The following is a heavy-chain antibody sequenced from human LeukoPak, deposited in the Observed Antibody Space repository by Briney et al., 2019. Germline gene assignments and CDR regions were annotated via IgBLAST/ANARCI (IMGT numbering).Heavy chain of an antibody. J-gene: IGHJ5*02. CDR1: GGSISSSSYY. D-gene: IGHD2-2*01. CDR2: IYYSGST. CDR3: ARRDRYCSSTSCYGHRFDP. Sequence: SETLSLTCTVSGGSISSSSYYWGWIRQPPGKGLEWIGSIYYSGSTYYNPSLKSRLTMPVDTSKNQFSLKLSSVTAADTAVYYCARRDRYCSSTSCYGHRFDPWGQGTLVTVSS. V-gene: IGHV4-39*01.